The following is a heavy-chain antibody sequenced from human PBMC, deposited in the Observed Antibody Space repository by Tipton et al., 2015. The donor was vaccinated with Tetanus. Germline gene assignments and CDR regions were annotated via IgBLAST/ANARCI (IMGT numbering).Heavy chain of an antibody. J-gene: IGHJ6*02. Sequence: TLSLTCAVYGGSFSGYYWSWIRQPPGKGLEWIGEINHSGSTNYNPSLKSRVTISVDTSKNQFSLKVSSVTAADTAVYYCACLPVGGRYYYYGMDVWGQGTTVSVSS. V-gene: IGHV4-34*01. D-gene: IGHD2-15*01. CDR2: INHSGST. CDR1: GGSFSGYY. CDR3: ACLPVGGRYYYYGMDV.